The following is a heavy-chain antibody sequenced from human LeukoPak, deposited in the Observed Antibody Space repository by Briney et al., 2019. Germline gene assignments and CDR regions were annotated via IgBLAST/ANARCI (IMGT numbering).Heavy chain of an antibody. CDR3: ARENRYCSSTSCRNWFDP. CDR1: GGSISSYY. J-gene: IGHJ5*02. Sequence: PSETLSLTCTVSGGSISSYYWSWIRQPAGKGLEWIGRIYTSGSTNYNPSLKSRVTMSVGTSKNQFSLKLSSVTAADTAVYYCARENRYCSSTSCRNWFDPWGQGTLVTVSS. CDR2: IYTSGST. V-gene: IGHV4-4*07. D-gene: IGHD2-2*01.